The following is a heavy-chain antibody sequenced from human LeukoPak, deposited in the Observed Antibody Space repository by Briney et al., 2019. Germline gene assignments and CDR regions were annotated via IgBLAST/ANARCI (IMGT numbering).Heavy chain of an antibody. J-gene: IGHJ4*02. D-gene: IGHD3-3*01. Sequence: SETLSLTCTVSGGSISSSSYYWGWIRQPPGKGLEWIGSIYYSGSTYYNPSLKSRVTISVDTSKNQFSLKLSSVTAADTAVYYCAIRTDDFWSGPSLEDYWGQGTLVTVSS. CDR2: IYYSGST. CDR1: GGSISSSSYY. V-gene: IGHV4-39*01. CDR3: AIRTDDFWSGPSLEDY.